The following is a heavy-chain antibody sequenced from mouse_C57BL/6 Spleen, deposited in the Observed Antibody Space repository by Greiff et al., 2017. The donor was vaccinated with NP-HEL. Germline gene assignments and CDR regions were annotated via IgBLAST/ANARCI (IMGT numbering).Heavy chain of an antibody. V-gene: IGHV1-66*01. CDR1: GYSFTSYY. J-gene: IGHJ4*01. CDR2: IYPGSGNT. CDR3: ARRENAMDY. Sequence: VKLVESGPELVKPGASVKISCKASGYSFTSYYIHWVKQRPGQGLEWIGWIYPGSGNTKYNEKFKGKATLTADTSSSTAYMQLSSLTSEDSAVYYCARRENAMDYWGQGTSVTVSS.